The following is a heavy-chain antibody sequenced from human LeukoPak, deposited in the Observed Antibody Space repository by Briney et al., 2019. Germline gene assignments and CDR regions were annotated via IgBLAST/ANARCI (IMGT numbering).Heavy chain of an antibody. CDR2: IYYSGST. Sequence: ASETLSLTCTVSGGSISSYYWSWIRQPPGKGLEWIGYIYYSGSTKYNPSLKSRVTISVDTSKNQFSLKLSSVTAADTAVYYCARTRYYYNSRSYGAPYYFDYWGQGTLVTVSS. D-gene: IGHD3-10*01. V-gene: IGHV4-59*08. J-gene: IGHJ4*02. CDR1: GGSISSYY. CDR3: ARTRYYYNSRSYGAPYYFDY.